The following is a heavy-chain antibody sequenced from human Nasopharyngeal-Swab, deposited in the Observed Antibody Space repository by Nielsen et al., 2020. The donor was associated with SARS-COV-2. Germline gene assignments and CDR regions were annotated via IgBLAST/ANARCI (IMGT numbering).Heavy chain of an antibody. CDR3: ARRGVVVRGGYYFDY. CDR2: INHSGST. J-gene: IGHJ4*02. Sequence: WIRQPPGKGLEWIGEINHSGSTNYNPSLKSRVTISVDTSKNQSSLKLSSVTAADTAVYYCARRGVVVRGGYYFDYWGQGTLVTVSS. V-gene: IGHV4-34*01. D-gene: IGHD2-15*01.